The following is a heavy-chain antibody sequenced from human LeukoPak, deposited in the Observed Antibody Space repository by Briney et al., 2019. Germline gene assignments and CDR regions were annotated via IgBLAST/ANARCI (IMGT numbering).Heavy chain of an antibody. CDR1: GGSISSSAYH. CDR3: ARDDGGALDVFDI. D-gene: IGHD4-23*01. CDR2: ISSSSSSI. V-gene: IGHV3-21*01. J-gene: IGHJ3*02. Sequence: ETLSLTCSVSGGSISSSAYHWSWFRQHPGKGLEWVSFISSSSSSISYTDSVKGRFTISRDNANNSLYLQMNSLRAEDTAVYYCARDDGGALDVFDIWGQGTMVTVSS.